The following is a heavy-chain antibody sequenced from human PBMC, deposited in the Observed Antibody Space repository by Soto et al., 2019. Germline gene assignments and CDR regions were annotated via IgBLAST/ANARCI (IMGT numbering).Heavy chain of an antibody. CDR2: ISSSSSYI. CDR1: GFTFSSYS. D-gene: IGHD3-9*01. Sequence: GGSLRLSCAASGFTFSSYSMNWVRQAPGEGLEWVSSISSSSSYIYYADSVKGRFTISRDNAKNSLYLQMNSLRAEDTAVYYCGRDWGLFFDWLRGHYYYGMAVGGKGTTVPVSS. V-gene: IGHV3-21*01. CDR3: GRDWGLFFDWLRGHYYYGMAV. J-gene: IGHJ6*04.